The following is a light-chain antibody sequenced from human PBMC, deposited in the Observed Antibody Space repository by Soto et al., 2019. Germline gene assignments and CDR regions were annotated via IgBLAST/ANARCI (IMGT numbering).Light chain of an antibody. CDR3: QQYNSYSGT. Sequence: DIQMTQSPSTLSASVGDRVTITCRASQSISSWLAWYQQKPGKAPKLLIYDASSLESGVPSRFSGSGSVTEFPLTISSLQPDDFATYYCQQYNSYSGTFGQGTKVDIK. V-gene: IGKV1-5*01. CDR2: DAS. CDR1: QSISSW. J-gene: IGKJ1*01.